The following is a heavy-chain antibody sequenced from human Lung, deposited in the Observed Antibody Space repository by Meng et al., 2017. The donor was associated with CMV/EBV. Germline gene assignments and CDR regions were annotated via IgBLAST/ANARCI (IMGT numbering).Heavy chain of an antibody. CDR2: LWYDGSNT. Sequence: GESLKISCAASGFTFSNFGMHWVRQAPGRGLEWVALLWYDGSNTNYGDSVKGRFTISRDNSKNTVYLQMNILRVEETAVYYCAKDMRDFGELLEYWGQGTLVTVSS. CDR1: GFTFSNFG. J-gene: IGHJ4*02. V-gene: IGHV3-33*06. D-gene: IGHD1-7*01. CDR3: AKDMRDFGELLEY.